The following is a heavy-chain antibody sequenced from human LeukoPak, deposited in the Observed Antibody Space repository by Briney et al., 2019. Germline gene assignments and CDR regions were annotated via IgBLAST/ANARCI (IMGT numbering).Heavy chain of an antibody. J-gene: IGHJ4*02. CDR1: GYWFTDGY. D-gene: IGHD6-19*01. Sequence: ASVKVSCKSSGYWFTDGYLHWVRQAPGQGLQWMGWIKPNSGGANFAQKFQGRVTLTRDTSISTAYMELSSLRSDDTAVYYCARDGWHSPNYWGQGTQVTVSS. V-gene: IGHV1-2*02. CDR3: ARDGWHSPNY. CDR2: IKPNSGGA.